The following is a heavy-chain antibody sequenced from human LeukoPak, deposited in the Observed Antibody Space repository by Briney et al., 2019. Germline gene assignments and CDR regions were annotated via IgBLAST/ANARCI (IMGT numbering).Heavy chain of an antibody. CDR3: ARTTEGGYSYGYFYYYYMDV. CDR2: IYYSGST. J-gene: IGHJ6*03. D-gene: IGHD5-18*01. V-gene: IGHV4-59*01. CDR1: GGSISSYY. Sequence: PSETLSLTCTVSGGSISSYYWSWIRQPPGKGLEWIGYIYYSGSTNYKSSLKSRVTISVDTSKNQFSLKLSSVTAADTAVYYCARTTEGGYSYGYFYYYYMDVWGKGATVTISS.